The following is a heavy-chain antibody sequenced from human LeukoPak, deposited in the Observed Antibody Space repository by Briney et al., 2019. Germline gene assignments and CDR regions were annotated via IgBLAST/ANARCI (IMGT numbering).Heavy chain of an antibody. Sequence: GGSLRLSCGASGFTFSQYLMHWVRQAPGKGLVWVSRIDPDGSSTNYADSVKGRFTISRDNAKNTLYLQLNSLRAEDTAVYYCAREDYSNYAPYFDYWGQGTLVTVSS. J-gene: IGHJ4*02. CDR1: GFTFSQYL. V-gene: IGHV3-74*01. CDR3: AREDYSNYAPYFDY. D-gene: IGHD4-11*01. CDR2: IDPDGSST.